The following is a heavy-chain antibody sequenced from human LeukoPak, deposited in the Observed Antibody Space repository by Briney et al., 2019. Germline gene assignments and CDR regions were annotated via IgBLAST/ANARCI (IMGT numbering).Heavy chain of an antibody. D-gene: IGHD3-10*01. CDR1: GYSFTSYW. J-gene: IGHJ5*02. CDR2: IYPGDSDT. CDR3: ARRVTMVRGAVVWFDP. V-gene: IGHV5-51*01. Sequence: GESLKISCKGSGYSFTSYWIGWVRQMPGKGLEWMGIIYPGDSDTRYSPSFQGQVTISADKPISTAYLQWSSLKASDTAMYYCARRVTMVRGAVVWFDPWGQGTLVTVSS.